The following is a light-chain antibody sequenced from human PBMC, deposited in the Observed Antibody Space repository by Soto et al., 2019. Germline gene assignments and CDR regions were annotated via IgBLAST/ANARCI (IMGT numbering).Light chain of an antibody. CDR3: QQYGSSPWT. CDR2: GAS. CDR1: QSVSSSY. Sequence: EIVLTQSAGTLSLSPGERDTLSCRASQSVSSSYLAWYQQKPGQAPRLLIYGASSRATGIPDRFSGSGSGTDFTLTISRLEPEDFAVYYCQQYGSSPWTFGQGTKVDIK. J-gene: IGKJ1*01. V-gene: IGKV3-20*01.